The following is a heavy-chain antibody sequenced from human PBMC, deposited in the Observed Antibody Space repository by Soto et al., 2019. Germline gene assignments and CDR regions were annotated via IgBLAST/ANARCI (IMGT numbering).Heavy chain of an antibody. CDR2: IKHRGSI. CDR1: GGSFSGYY. Sequence: QVQLQQWGAGLLKPSETLFLNCAVDGGSFSGYYWSWIRQPPRKGLEWIGEIKHRGSINYTPSLKSAGNLSVDTSKNQFSLKLTSVTAADTAVFSCARSSRMRIPGASGRDYYYQGLDVWGQGPGVNLS. D-gene: IGHD2-15*01. J-gene: IGHJ6*02. V-gene: IGHV4-34*01. CDR3: ARSSRMRIPGASGRDYYYQGLDV.